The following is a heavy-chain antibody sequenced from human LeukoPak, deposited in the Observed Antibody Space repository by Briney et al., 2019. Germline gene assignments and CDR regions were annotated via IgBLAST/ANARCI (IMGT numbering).Heavy chain of an antibody. J-gene: IGHJ4*02. V-gene: IGHV3-33*01. Sequence: GGSLRLSCATSGFTFSSHGFYWVRQAPGKGLEWVAVIRYDGSKKSYADSVKGRSTITRDNSKNTLYLEMNSLRAEDTAVYYCARDVSYNSLDYWGQGTLVTVSS. D-gene: IGHD6-13*01. CDR2: IRYDGSKK. CDR3: ARDVSYNSLDY. CDR1: GFTFSSHG.